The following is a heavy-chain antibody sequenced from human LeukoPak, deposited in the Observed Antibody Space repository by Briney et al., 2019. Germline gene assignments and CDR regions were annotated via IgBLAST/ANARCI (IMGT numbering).Heavy chain of an antibody. V-gene: IGHV3-9*03. Sequence: PGRSLRLSCAASGFTFDDYAMHWVRQAPGKGLEWVSGISWNSGSIGYADSVKGRFTISRDNAKNSLYLQMNSLRAEDMALYYCAKDKASGGSGTEYYYMDVWGKGTTVTVSS. CDR1: GFTFDDYA. CDR2: ISWNSGSI. J-gene: IGHJ6*03. D-gene: IGHD3-10*01. CDR3: AKDKASGGSGTEYYYMDV.